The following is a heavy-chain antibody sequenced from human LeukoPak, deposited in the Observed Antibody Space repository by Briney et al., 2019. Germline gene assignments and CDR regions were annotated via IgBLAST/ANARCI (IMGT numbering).Heavy chain of an antibody. Sequence: GGSLRLSCSASGFTFSIYAMHWVPQAPGKGLEYLSGINNNGGTTNYADSVKGRFTISRDNFKNTLYLQMSSLRPEDTAVYYCVKTMVTFGGIIRADAFDIWGQGTMVTVSS. CDR3: VKTMVTFGGIIRADAFDI. D-gene: IGHD3-16*01. CDR1: GFTFSIYA. CDR2: INNNGGTT. J-gene: IGHJ3*02. V-gene: IGHV3-64D*06.